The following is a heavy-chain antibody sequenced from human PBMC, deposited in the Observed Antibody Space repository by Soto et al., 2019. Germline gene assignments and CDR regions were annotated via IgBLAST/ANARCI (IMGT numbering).Heavy chain of an antibody. CDR3: ARESEDLTSNFDY. CDR1: GFTFSSYG. J-gene: IGHJ4*02. Sequence: GGSLRLSCAASGFTFSSYGMHWVRQAPGKGLEWVAAIWYDGSNKYYADSVKGRFTISRDNAKNSLYLEMNSLRAEDTAVYYCARESEDLTSNFDYWGQGTLVTVSS. V-gene: IGHV3-33*01. CDR2: IWYDGSNK.